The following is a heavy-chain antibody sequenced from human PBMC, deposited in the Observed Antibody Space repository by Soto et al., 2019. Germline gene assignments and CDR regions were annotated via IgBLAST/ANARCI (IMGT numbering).Heavy chain of an antibody. D-gene: IGHD4-17*01. Sequence: GGSLRLSCAASGFTFSSYSMNWVRPAPGKGLEWVSSISSSSSYIYYADSVKGRFTISRDNAKNSLYLQMNSLRAEDTAVYYCARDGGYGDNPSEDFQHWGQGTLVTVSS. CDR3: ARDGGYGDNPSEDFQH. CDR2: ISSSSSYI. J-gene: IGHJ1*01. CDR1: GFTFSSYS. V-gene: IGHV3-21*01.